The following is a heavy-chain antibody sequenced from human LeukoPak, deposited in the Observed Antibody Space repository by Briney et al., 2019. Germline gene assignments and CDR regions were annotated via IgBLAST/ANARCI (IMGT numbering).Heavy chain of an antibody. V-gene: IGHV4-61*01. D-gene: IGHD4-17*01. J-gene: IGHJ4*02. CDR3: ARHQKVAVTTGFDD. CDR2: IDYSGST. CDR1: GDSVSSDSYY. Sequence: SETLSLTCTVSGDSVSSDSYYWSWIRQPPGKGLEWIAYIDYSGSTKYNPSLKSRVTITLDTSKNQFSLKLSSVTAADTAVYYCARHQKVAVTTGFDDWGQGTLVTVYS.